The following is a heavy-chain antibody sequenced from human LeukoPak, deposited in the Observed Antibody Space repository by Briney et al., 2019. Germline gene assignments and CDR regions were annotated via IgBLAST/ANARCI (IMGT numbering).Heavy chain of an antibody. J-gene: IGHJ4*02. D-gene: IGHD6-19*01. CDR3: ARRVLEAVTGTGGFDY. CDR1: GGSISSSSYY. V-gene: IGHV4-39*01. CDR2: IYYGGST. Sequence: SETLSLTCTVSGGSISSSSYYWGWIRQPLGKGLEWIGSIYYGGSTYYNPSLKSRVTISVDTSKNQFSLRLSSVTAADTAVYYCARRVLEAVTGTGGFDYWGQGTLVTVSS.